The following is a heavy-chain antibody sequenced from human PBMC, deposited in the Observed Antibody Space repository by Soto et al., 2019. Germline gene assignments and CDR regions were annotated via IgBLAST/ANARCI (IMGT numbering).Heavy chain of an antibody. CDR2: ISSSGSTI. V-gene: IGHV3-48*03. CDR3: ARTAWGIAARYYFDY. CDR1: GFTFSSYE. D-gene: IGHD6-6*01. Sequence: VQLVESGGGVVQPGRSLRLSCAASGFTFSSYEMNWVRQAPGKGLEWVSYISSSGSTIYYADSVKGRFTISRDNAKNSLYLQMNSLRAEDTAVYYCARTAWGIAARYYFDYWGQGTLVTVSS. J-gene: IGHJ4*02.